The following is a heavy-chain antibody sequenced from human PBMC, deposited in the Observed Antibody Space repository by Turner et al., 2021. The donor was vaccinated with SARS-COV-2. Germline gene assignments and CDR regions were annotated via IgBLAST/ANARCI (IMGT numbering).Heavy chain of an antibody. Sequence: EVQLVESGGGLVQPGGSLRLPCSASGFTFSSYFMNWVRQAPGKGLEWVSYISSSSSTIYYADSVKGRFTISRDNAKNSLYLQMNSLRDEDTAVYYCARADYGGNNYYYGMDVWGQGTTVTVSS. D-gene: IGHD4-17*01. CDR2: ISSSSSTI. J-gene: IGHJ6*02. CDR1: GFTFSSYF. CDR3: ARADYGGNNYYYGMDV. V-gene: IGHV3-48*02.